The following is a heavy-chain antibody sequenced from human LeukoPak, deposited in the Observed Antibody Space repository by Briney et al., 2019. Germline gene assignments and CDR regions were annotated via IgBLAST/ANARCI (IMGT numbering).Heavy chain of an antibody. V-gene: IGHV4-31*02. J-gene: IGHJ4*02. CDR3: ARGIYSGYDYYFDY. Sequence: LRLSCAASGFTFSSYWSWIRQHPGKGLEWIGYIYYSGSTYYNPSLKSRVTISVDTSKNQFSLKLSSVTAADTAVYYCARGIYSGYDYYFDYWGQGTLVTVSS. CDR2: IYYSGST. D-gene: IGHD5-12*01. CDR1: GFTFSSY.